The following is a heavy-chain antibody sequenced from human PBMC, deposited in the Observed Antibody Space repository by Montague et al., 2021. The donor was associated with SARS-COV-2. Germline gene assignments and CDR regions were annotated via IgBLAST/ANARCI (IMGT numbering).Heavy chain of an antibody. D-gene: IGHD6-13*01. CDR2: VYSGGTTT. Sequence: SLRLSCSASEFTFSSYPMTWVRQAPGKGLEWVSVVYSGGTTTYYXDSVKGRFTISRDNSKNTLYLEMNSLRAEDTAIYYCAKDRVPSSSWYDGMDVWGQGTTVIVSS. CDR3: AKDRVPSSSWYDGMDV. CDR1: EFTFSSYP. V-gene: IGHV3-23*03. J-gene: IGHJ6*02.